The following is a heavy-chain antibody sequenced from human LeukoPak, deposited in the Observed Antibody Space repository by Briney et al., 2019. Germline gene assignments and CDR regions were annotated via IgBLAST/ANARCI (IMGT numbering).Heavy chain of an antibody. Sequence: GGSLSLSCAASGFTFNSFAMNRVRQAPGKGLEWVSSISGSDGTSHYADFVKGRFTISRDNSKNTLYLQMNSLRAEDTAAYYCAKSLGVGGYTRYKGFDQWGQGTLVVVSS. CDR1: GFTFNSFA. J-gene: IGHJ4*02. CDR2: ISGSDGTS. CDR3: AKSLGVGGYTRYKGFDQ. D-gene: IGHD3-16*02. V-gene: IGHV3-23*01.